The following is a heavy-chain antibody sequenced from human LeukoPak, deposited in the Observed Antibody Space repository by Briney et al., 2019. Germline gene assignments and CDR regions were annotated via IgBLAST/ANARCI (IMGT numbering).Heavy chain of an antibody. Sequence: SETLSLTCIVSGYSISSGYYWVWIRQPPGKGLEWIGSIYHSGSTYYNPSLESRVTMSLDTSKNQFSLKLSSVTAADTAVYYCARDENGYVWGSFRAWGQGTLVTVSS. CDR1: GYSISSGYY. CDR2: IYHSGST. D-gene: IGHD3-16*02. V-gene: IGHV4-38-2*02. CDR3: ARDENGYVWGSFRA. J-gene: IGHJ5*02.